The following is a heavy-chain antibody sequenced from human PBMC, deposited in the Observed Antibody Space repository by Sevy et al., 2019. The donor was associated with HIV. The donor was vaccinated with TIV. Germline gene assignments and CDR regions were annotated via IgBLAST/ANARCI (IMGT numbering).Heavy chain of an antibody. CDR1: GGSISAYY. D-gene: IGHD5-12*01. CDR2: IYYTGST. V-gene: IGHV4-59*01. CDR3: ARAPPVRSGDDSLNWFDP. J-gene: IGHJ5*02. Sequence: SETLSLTCTVSGGSISAYYWSWIRQPPGKPLEYIGYIYYTGSTNYNPSLKSRVTISVDTSKNQFTLKLNNVTAADTAVDFCARAPPVRSGDDSLNWFDPWGQGTLVTVSS.